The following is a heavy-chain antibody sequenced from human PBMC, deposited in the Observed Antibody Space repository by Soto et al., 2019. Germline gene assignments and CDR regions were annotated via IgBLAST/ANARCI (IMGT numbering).Heavy chain of an antibody. CDR3: ARGSGIVALPGELEDVNYDF. J-gene: IGHJ4*02. Sequence: QVQLQQWGAGLVTPSETLSLSCAVYGQSFSGHSWAWIRQPPGKGLEWIGEISESGSTYYNPSLKSRVTIATDTSKNQFSLKLNSVTAADTAAYFCARGSGIVALPGELEDVNYDFWGQGTLVNVSS. D-gene: IGHD1-1*01. V-gene: IGHV4-34*01. CDR2: ISESGST. CDR1: GQSFSGHS.